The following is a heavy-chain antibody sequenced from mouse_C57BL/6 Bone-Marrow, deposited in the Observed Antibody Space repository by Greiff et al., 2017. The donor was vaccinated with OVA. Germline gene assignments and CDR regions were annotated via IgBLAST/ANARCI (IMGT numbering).Heavy chain of an antibody. D-gene: IGHD1-1*01. CDR3: ARTTVVATQFAY. Sequence: EFQLQQSGPESLNPLCSVNMSCKASGYTFTDYNMHWVKQSHGKSLEWIGYFNPINGGTTYNQKFKGKATLTVNKSSSTANMELRSVTAEDYAVYCCARTTVVATQFAYWGQGTLVTVSA. CDR2: FNPINGGT. V-gene: IGHV1-22*01. J-gene: IGHJ3*01. CDR1: GYTFTDYN.